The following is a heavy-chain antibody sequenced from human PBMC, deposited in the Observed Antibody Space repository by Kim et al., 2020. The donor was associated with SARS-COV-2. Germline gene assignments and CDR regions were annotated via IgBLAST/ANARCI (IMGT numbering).Heavy chain of an antibody. D-gene: IGHD6-13*01. J-gene: IGHJ6*02. CDR2: IKQDGSEK. CDR3: ASMAAAGTFYYYGMDV. Sequence: GGSLRLSCAASGFTFSSYWMSWVRQAPGKGLEWVANIKQDGSEKYYVDSVKGRFTISRDNAKNSLYLQMNSLRAEDTAVYYCASMAAAGTFYYYGMDVWGQGTTVTVSS. CDR1: GFTFSSYW. V-gene: IGHV3-7*01.